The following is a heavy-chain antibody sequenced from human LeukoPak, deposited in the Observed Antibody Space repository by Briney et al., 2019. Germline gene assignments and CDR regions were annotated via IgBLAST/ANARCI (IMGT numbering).Heavy chain of an antibody. J-gene: IGHJ3*02. CDR3: AKDEGSGYYLDDAFDI. Sequence: PGGSLRLSCAASGFTFDDFAMHWVRQAPGKGLEWVSGISWNSGSRGYADSVKGRFTISRDNSKNTLYLQMNSLRAEDTAVYYCAKDEGSGYYLDDAFDIWGQGTMVTVSS. CDR2: ISWNSGSR. D-gene: IGHD3-22*01. CDR1: GFTFDDFA. V-gene: IGHV3-9*01.